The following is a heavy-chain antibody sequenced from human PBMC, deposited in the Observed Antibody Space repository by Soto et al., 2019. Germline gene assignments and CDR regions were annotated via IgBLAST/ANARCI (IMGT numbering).Heavy chain of an antibody. CDR1: GGTFSSYT. J-gene: IGHJ4*02. D-gene: IGHD6-19*01. CDR2: IIPILGIA. V-gene: IGHV1-69*02. CDR3: ARSEDSSGWFFDY. Sequence: ASVKVSCKASGGTFSSYTISWVRQAPGQGLEWMGRIIPILGIANYAQKFQGRVTITADKSTSTAYMELSSLRSEDTAVYYCARSEDSSGWFFDYWGQGTLVTVSS.